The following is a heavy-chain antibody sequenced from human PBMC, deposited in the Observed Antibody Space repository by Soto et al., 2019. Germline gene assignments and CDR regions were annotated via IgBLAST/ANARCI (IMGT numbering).Heavy chain of an antibody. D-gene: IGHD5-12*01. CDR2: IVPIVDTA. V-gene: IGHV1-69*12. Sequence: QVQLVQSGAEVRQPASSVKVSCKTSGGTFSSYAISWVRQAPGQGLEWMGGIVPIVDTATYAQKFQGRVTITADESTITAYMELSRLRSDDTAVYYCVRVVAIPGYPDHWGQGTLGTVSS. CDR1: GGTFSSYA. CDR3: VRVVAIPGYPDH. J-gene: IGHJ4*02.